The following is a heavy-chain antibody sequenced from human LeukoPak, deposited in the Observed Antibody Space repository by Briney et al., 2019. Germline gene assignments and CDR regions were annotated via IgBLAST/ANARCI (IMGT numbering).Heavy chain of an antibody. CDR2: ISGSGGST. CDR1: GFTFSSYA. CDR3: AKDLWAIVVVVAATFDY. V-gene: IGHV3-23*01. Sequence: PGRSLRLSCAASGFTFSSYAMSWVRQAPGKGLEWVSAISGSGGSTYYADSVKGRFTISRDNSKNTLYLQMNSLRAEDTAVYYCAKDLWAIVVVVAATFDYWGQGTLVTVSS. D-gene: IGHD2-15*01. J-gene: IGHJ4*02.